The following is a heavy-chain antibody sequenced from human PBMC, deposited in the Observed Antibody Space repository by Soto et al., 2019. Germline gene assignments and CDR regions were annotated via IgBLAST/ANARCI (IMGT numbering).Heavy chain of an antibody. CDR1: GFTFSSYA. CDR3: AKDRGSITYTWFDP. CDR2: ISGSGANT. V-gene: IGHV3-23*01. D-gene: IGHD2-2*01. J-gene: IGHJ5*02. Sequence: EVQLLESGGGLVQPGGSLRLSCSASGFTFSSYAMSWVRQTPGKGLEWVSAISGSGANTYYADSMKGRFTISRDNSKNTLYLQMNSLRAEDTAIYFCAKDRGSITYTWFDPWGQGTLVTVSS.